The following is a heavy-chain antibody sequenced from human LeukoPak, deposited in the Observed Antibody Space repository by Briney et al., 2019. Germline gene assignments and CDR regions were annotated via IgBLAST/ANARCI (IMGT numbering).Heavy chain of an antibody. J-gene: IGHJ6*02. Sequence: ASGYTFTSYYMHWVRQAPGKGLEWVAVISYDGSNKYYADSVKGRFTISRDNSKNTLYLQMNSLRAEDTAVYYCAREESSTSYYYYGMDVWGQGTTVTVSS. CDR3: AREESSTSYYYYGMDV. CDR2: ISYDGSNK. CDR1: GYTFTSYY. V-gene: IGHV3-30-3*01. D-gene: IGHD2-2*01.